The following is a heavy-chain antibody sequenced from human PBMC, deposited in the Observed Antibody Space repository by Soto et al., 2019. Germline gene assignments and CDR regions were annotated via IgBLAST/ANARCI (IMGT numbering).Heavy chain of an antibody. Sequence: SRGLSPIACGLTFSSYGIHWVGQAPCKALEWVAVIWHDGSNKYYADSVKGGFTVSRDNSKNTLYLQMNSLGAEDTALYHCAKDRTGRRGINSFDLCGQGPLITVFS. CDR1: GLTFSSYG. J-gene: IGHJ5*02. CDR3: AKDRTGRRGINSFDL. CDR2: IWHDGSNK. V-gene: IGHV3-33*06. D-gene: IGHD1-1*01.